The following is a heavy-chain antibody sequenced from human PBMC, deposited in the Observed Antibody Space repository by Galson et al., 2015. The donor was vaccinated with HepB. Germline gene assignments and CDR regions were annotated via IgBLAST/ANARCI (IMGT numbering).Heavy chain of an antibody. V-gene: IGHV1-18*04. CDR3: ARGPEVFWSGYSYYYYGMDV. D-gene: IGHD3-3*01. J-gene: IGHJ6*02. Sequence: SVKVSCKASGYTFTSYGISWVRQAPGQGLEWMGWISAYNGNTNYAQKLQGRVTMTTDTSTSTACMELRSLRSDDTAVYYCARGPEVFWSGYSYYYYGMDVWGQGTTVTVSS. CDR2: ISAYNGNT. CDR1: GYTFTSYG.